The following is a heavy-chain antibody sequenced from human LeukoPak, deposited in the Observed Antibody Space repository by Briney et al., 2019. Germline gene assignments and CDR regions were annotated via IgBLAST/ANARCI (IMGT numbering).Heavy chain of an antibody. V-gene: IGHV4-59*08. CDR2: IYYSGST. J-gene: IGHJ4*02. CDR3: ARTHTTDYDSSGYYYVEGYYFDY. Sequence: PSETLSLTCTVSGGSISSYYWSWIRQPPGKGLEWIGYIYYSGSTNYNPSLKSRVTISVDTSKNQFSLKLSSVTAADTAVYYCARTHTTDYDSSGYYYVEGYYFDYWGQGTLVTVSS. CDR1: GGSISSYY. D-gene: IGHD3-22*01.